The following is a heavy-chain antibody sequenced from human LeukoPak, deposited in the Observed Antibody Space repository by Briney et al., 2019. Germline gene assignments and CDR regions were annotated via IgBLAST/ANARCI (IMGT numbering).Heavy chain of an antibody. CDR1: GGSISSYY. CDR2: IYTSGST. J-gene: IGHJ6*03. V-gene: IGHV4-4*07. D-gene: IGHD7-27*01. CDR3: ARDLSGDRYYYYYMDV. Sequence: SETLSLTCTVSGGSISSYYWSWIRQPAGKGLEWIGRIYTSGSTNYNPSLKSRVTMSVDTSKNQFSLKLSSVTAADTAVYYCARDLSGDRYYYYYMDVWGKGTTVTVSS.